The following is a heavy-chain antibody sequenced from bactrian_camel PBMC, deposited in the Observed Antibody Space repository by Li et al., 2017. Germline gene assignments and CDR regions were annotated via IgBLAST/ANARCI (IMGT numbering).Heavy chain of an antibody. V-gene: IGHV3-3*01. Sequence: HVQLVESGGGSVQAGGSLKLSCAASGYTYRRNSCVGWFRQAPGKEREGVAALSTDGSKILYADSVKGRFTISQDNAKNTVYLQMNSLKPEDSGMYYCAAGLLSTYDCFENSRFPFPHWGQGTQVTVS. D-gene: IGHD3*01. J-gene: IGHJ4*01. CDR1: GYTYRRNS. CDR3: AAGLLSTYDCFENSRFPFPH. CDR2: LSTDGSKI.